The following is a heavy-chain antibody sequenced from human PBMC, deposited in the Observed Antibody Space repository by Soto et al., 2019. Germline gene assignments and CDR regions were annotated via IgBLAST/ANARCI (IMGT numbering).Heavy chain of an antibody. CDR3: AKDCRGVRGIAARGWFDP. CDR2: ISGSGGST. D-gene: IGHD6-6*01. V-gene: IGHV3-23*01. J-gene: IGHJ5*02. Sequence: EVQLLESGGGLVQPGGSLRLSCAASGFTFSSYAMSWVRQAPGKGLEWVSAISGSGGSTYYADSVKGRFTISRDNSKNTLYLQMNSLRAEDTAVYYCAKDCRGVRGIAARGWFDPWGQGTLVTVSS. CDR1: GFTFSSYA.